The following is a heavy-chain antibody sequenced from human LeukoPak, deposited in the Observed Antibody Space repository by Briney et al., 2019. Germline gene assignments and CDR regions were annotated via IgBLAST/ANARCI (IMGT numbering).Heavy chain of an antibody. D-gene: IGHD2-21*01. CDR1: GGSIGSGYY. J-gene: IGHJ4*02. Sequence: PSETLSLTCSVSGGSIGSGYYWGWIRQPPGKRLEWIGHIYHAGPTYYNPSLKSRVTLSVDKSHNQFSLMLRSVTAADTALYYCVRNQLSRGGDVWGQGALVTVSS. V-gene: IGHV4-38-2*02. CDR2: IYHAGPT. CDR3: VRNQLSRGGDV.